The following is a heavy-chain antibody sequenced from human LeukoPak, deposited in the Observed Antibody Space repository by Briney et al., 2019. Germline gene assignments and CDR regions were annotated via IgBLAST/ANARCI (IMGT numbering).Heavy chain of an antibody. Sequence: GESLKISCKGSGYSFTSYWISWVRQMPGKDMEWMGRIEPDDSYTNYSPSFQGHVTISADKSSSTAYLQWSSLKASDTAMYYCARLSGKGIDYWGQGTLVSVSS. CDR3: ARLSGKGIDY. D-gene: IGHD3-3*01. J-gene: IGHJ4*02. V-gene: IGHV5-10-1*01. CDR2: IEPDDSYT. CDR1: GYSFTSYW.